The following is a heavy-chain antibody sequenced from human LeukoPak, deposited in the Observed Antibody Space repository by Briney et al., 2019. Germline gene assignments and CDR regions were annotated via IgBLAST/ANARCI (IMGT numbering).Heavy chain of an antibody. J-gene: IGHJ4*02. CDR1: GGSISSYY. V-gene: IGHV4-59*01. CDR2: IYYSGST. D-gene: IGHD6-19*01. CDR3: AREHSSGWGSFDY. Sequence: SETLSLTCTVSGGSISSYYWSWIRQPPGKGLEWIGYIYYSGSTNYNPSLKSRVTISVDTSKNQFSLKLSSVTAADTAVYYCAREHSSGWGSFDYWGQGTLVTVSS.